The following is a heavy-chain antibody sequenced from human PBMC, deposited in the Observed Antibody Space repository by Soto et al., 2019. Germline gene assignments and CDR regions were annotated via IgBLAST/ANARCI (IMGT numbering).Heavy chain of an antibody. CDR3: AKGVTTGEGYYYYYYMDV. V-gene: IGHV4-59*01. J-gene: IGHJ6*03. CDR1: GGSISSYY. D-gene: IGHD3-16*01. CDR2: IYYSGST. Sequence: SETLSLTCTVSGGSISSYYWSWIRQPPGKGLEWIGYIYYSGSTNYNPSLKSRVTISVDTSKNQFSLKLSSVTAADTAVYYCAKGVTTGEGYYYYYYMDVWGKGTTVTVSS.